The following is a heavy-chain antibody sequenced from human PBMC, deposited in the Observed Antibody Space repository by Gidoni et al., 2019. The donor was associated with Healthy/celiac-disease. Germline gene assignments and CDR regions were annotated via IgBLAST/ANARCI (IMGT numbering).Heavy chain of an antibody. D-gene: IGHD3-22*01. CDR1: GGTFSSYA. Sequence: QVQLVQSGAEVKKPGSSVKVSCKASGGTFSSYAISWVRQAPGQGLEWMGGIIPIFGTANYAQKFQGRVTITADESTSTAYMELSSLRSEDTAVYYCASRKPREYYDSSGYFDYWGQGTLVTVSS. J-gene: IGHJ4*02. V-gene: IGHV1-69*01. CDR3: ASRKPREYYDSSGYFDY. CDR2: IIPIFGTA.